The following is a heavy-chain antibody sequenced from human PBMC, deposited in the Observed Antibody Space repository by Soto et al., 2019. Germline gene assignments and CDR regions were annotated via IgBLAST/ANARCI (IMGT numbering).Heavy chain of an antibody. CDR1: GYTFTNFG. CDR3: SRAGAPTNY. Sequence: QVQLVQSGAEVKKPGASVKVSCKASGYTFTNFGISWVRQAPGQGLEWMGWISAYNGNTNYAQNFQGRVTMTTDTARSTAYTEPRRLRADDTALYFWSRAGAPTNYWGQGPLVTVSS. V-gene: IGHV1-18*01. D-gene: IGHD3-10*01. CDR2: ISAYNGNT. J-gene: IGHJ4*02.